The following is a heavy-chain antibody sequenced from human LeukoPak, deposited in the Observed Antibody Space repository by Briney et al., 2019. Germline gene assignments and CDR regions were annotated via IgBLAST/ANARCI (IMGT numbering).Heavy chain of an antibody. D-gene: IGHD4-17*01. J-gene: IGHJ4*02. Sequence: PSETLSLTCTVSGYSISSGYYWGWIRPPPGKGLEWIGSIYHSGSTYYNPSLKSRVTISVDTSKNQFSLKLSSVTAADTAVYYCARVDYGDSRTVDYWGQGTLVTVSS. V-gene: IGHV4-38-2*02. CDR2: IYHSGST. CDR1: GYSISSGYY. CDR3: ARVDYGDSRTVDY.